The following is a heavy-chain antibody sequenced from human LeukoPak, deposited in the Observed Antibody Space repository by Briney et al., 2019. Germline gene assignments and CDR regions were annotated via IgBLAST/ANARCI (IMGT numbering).Heavy chain of an antibody. V-gene: IGHV3-7*05. J-gene: IGHJ3*02. CDR1: GLTLCGYW. Sequence: GGSLRLSCAASGLTLCGYWMNSVRQAPGKGLEWVANIEQDGTEKNYVDSVKGRFTISRDNAKNSLYLQMNSLKVEDTAVYYCARDHVRVGATGASEIWGRGTMVTVSS. CDR2: IEQDGTEK. D-gene: IGHD1-26*01. CDR3: ARDHVRVGATGASEI.